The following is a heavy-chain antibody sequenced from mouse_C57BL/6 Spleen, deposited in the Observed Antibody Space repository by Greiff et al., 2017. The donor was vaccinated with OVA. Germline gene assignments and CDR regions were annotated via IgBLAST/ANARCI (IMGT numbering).Heavy chain of an antibody. J-gene: IGHJ3*01. V-gene: IGHV1-82*01. CDR3: ARDYDGSEEFAY. D-gene: IGHD1-1*01. CDR1: GYAFSSSW. Sequence: VQLVESGPELVKPGASVKISCKASGYAFSSSWMNWVKQRPGKGLEWIGRIYPGDGDTNYNGKFKGKATLTADKSSSTANMQLSSLTSEDSAVYRCARDYDGSEEFAYWGQGTLVTVSA. CDR2: IYPGDGDT.